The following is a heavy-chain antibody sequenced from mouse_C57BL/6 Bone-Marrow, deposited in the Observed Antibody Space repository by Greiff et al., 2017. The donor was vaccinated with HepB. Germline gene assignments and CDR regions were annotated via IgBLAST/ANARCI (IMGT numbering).Heavy chain of an antibody. CDR3: TATGVADFDY. D-gene: IGHD1-1*02. V-gene: IGHV14-4*01. CDR2: IDPENGDT. CDR1: GFNIKDDY. J-gene: IGHJ2*01. Sequence: DVKLVESGAELVRPGASVKLSCTASGFNIKDDYMHWVKQRPEQGLEWIGWIDPENGDTEYASKFQGKATITADTSSNTAYLQLSSLTSEDTAVYYCTATGVADFDYWGQGTTLTVSS.